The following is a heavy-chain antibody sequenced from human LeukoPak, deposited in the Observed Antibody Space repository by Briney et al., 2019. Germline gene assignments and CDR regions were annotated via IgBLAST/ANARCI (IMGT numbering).Heavy chain of an antibody. CDR1: GFTFDDYT. D-gene: IGHD6-19*01. J-gene: IGHJ6*03. Sequence: GGSLRLSCAASGFTFDDYTMHWVRQAPGKGLEWVSLISWDGGSTYYADSVKGRFTISRDNSKNSLYLQMNSLRTEDTALYYCAKEGVAVAGTNLDYYYYYYMDVWGKGTTVTISS. CDR3: AKEGVAVAGTNLDYYYYYYMDV. V-gene: IGHV3-43*01. CDR2: ISWDGGST.